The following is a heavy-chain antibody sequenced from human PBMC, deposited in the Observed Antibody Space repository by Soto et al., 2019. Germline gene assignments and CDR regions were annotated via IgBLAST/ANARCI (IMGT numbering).Heavy chain of an antibody. J-gene: IGHJ3*02. CDR3: ARPQGNLHYGWGGVAFDI. CDR1: GFTFSSYS. D-gene: IGHD3-16*01. V-gene: IGHV3-21*01. CDR2: ISSSSSYI. Sequence: GGSLRLSCAASGFTFSSYSMNWVRQAPGKGLEWVSSISSSSSYIYYADSVKGRFTISRDNAKNSLYLQMNSLRAEDTAVYYCARPQGNLHYGWGGVAFDIWGQGTMVTVSS.